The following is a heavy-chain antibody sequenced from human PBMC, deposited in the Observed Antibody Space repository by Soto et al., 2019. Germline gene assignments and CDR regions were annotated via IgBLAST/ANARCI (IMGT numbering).Heavy chain of an antibody. D-gene: IGHD5-18*01. CDR2: IYYSGST. Sequence: PSETLSLTCTVSVGSISSGDYYWIWIRHPPGKGLEWIGYIYYSGSTYYNPSLKSRVTISVDTSKNQFSLKLNSVTAADTAMYYCARALIQLWPHYYYGMDVWGQGTTVTVSS. CDR3: ARALIQLWPHYYYGMDV. J-gene: IGHJ6*02. CDR1: VGSISSGDYY. V-gene: IGHV4-30-4*01.